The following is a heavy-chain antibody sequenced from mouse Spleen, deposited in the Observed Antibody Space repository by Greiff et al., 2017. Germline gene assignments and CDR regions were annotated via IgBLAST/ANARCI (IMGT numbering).Heavy chain of an antibody. D-gene: IGHD1-1*01. CDR2: IYPRDGST. Sequence: VQLQESGAELARPGASVKMSCKASGYTFTSYDINWVKQRPGQGLEWIGWIYPRDGSTKYNEKFKGKATLTVDTSSSTAYMELHSLTSEDSAVYFCARSDLLNYFDYWGQGTTLTVSS. V-gene: IGHV1-85*01. CDR3: ARSDLLNYFDY. CDR1: GYTFTSYD. J-gene: IGHJ2*01.